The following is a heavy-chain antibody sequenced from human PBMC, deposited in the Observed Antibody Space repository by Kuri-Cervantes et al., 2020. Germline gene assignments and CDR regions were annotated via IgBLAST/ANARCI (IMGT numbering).Heavy chain of an antibody. J-gene: IGHJ4*02. D-gene: IGHD6-19*01. V-gene: IGHV4-34*01. CDR1: GGSFSGYH. CDR2: INHSGST. CDR3: ARARRSIAVAGAIDY. Sequence: ESLKISCAVYGGSFSGYHCTWVRQPPGQGLEWIGEINHSGSTSYNPSLKSRVIISVDTSKNQFSLKLSSVTAADTAVYYCARARRSIAVAGAIDYWGQGTLVTVSS.